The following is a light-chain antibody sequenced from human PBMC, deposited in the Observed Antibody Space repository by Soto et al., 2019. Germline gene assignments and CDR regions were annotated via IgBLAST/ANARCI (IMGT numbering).Light chain of an antibody. J-gene: IGKJ4*01. CDR3: QQYNFWPPLT. Sequence: EIVLTQSPATLSLSPGERASLSCRASQSVSSSLAWYQHKPGQAPRLLIYDASSRATGIPARFSGSGSGTEFTLTISSLQSEDSGIYYCQQYNFWPPLTFGGGTKVEIK. CDR2: DAS. CDR1: QSVSSS. V-gene: IGKV3-11*01.